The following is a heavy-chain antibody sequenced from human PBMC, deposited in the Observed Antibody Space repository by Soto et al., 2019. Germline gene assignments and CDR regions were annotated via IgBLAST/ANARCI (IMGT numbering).Heavy chain of an antibody. CDR1: GGSISSGDYY. D-gene: IGHD2-2*01. CDR3: ARVVRFCSSPSCRGRNWFDP. V-gene: IGHV4-30-4*01. J-gene: IGHJ5*02. CDR2: MFYTGTT. Sequence: SETLSLTCSVSGGSISSGDYYWSWIRHPPGKSIEWIGYMFYTGTTYYNKSLKSRITISMDTSNNQFSLRLTFVTAADTAVYHCARVVRFCSSPSCRGRNWFDPWGQGTRVT.